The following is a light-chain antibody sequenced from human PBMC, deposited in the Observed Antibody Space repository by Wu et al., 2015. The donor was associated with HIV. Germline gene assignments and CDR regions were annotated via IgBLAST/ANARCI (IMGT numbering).Light chain of an antibody. CDR1: QSVSTY. V-gene: IGKV3-11*01. CDR3: QQRYTWPMIT. CDR2: DAS. Sequence: DTVLTQSPATLSLSPGERATLSCRASQSVSTYLAWYQQRPGQAPRVLIYDASNRATGIPARFSASGSGTDFSLTISSLEPEDSAVYYCQQRYTWPMITFGQGTRLEI. J-gene: IGKJ5*01.